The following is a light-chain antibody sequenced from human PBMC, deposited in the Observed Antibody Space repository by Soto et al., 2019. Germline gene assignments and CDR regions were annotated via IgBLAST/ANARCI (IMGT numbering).Light chain of an antibody. J-gene: IGLJ1*01. Sequence: SYELTQPPSVSVAPGQTARITCGGNNIGSKSVHWYQQKPGQAPVLVVYDDSYRPSGIPERFSGSNSGNTATLTISRVEAGDEADYYCQVWDSRGDVFGTGTKLT. CDR1: NIGSKS. CDR3: QVWDSRGDV. V-gene: IGLV3-21*02. CDR2: DDS.